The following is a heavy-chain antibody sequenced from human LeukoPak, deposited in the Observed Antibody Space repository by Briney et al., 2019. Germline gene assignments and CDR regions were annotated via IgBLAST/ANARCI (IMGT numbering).Heavy chain of an antibody. V-gene: IGHV3-21*01. CDR2: ISSDSRYI. Sequence: GGSLRLSCTVSGFTVSSNSMSWVRQAPGKRLEWVSSISSDSRYIYYADSVKGRFTISRDNAQNSLYLQMNSLRVEDTAVYYCARDFRYEGDYWGQGTLVTVSS. J-gene: IGHJ4*02. CDR1: GFTVSSNS. D-gene: IGHD5-12*01. CDR3: ARDFRYEGDY.